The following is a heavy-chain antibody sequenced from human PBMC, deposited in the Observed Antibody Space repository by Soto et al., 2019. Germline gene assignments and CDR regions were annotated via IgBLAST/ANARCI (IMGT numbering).Heavy chain of an antibody. D-gene: IGHD2-15*01. V-gene: IGHV6-1*01. CDR1: GDSVSSNGAC. J-gene: IGHJ6*02. CDR2: IYYRSKWFH. CDR3: ARVHCSAGTCLEGLDC. Sequence: SQTLSLTCVISGDSVSSNGACWNWIRQSPSRGLQWLGRIYYRSKWFHDYAASVESRMAINPDTSRNQFSLQLNYVTPEDTAVYYCARVHCSAGTCLEGLDCCGQGTTVTVSS.